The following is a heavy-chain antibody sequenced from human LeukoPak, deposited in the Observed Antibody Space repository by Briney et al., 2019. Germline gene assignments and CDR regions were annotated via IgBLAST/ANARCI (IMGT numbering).Heavy chain of an antibody. V-gene: IGHV1-69*05. D-gene: IGHD3-3*01. J-gene: IGHJ3*02. CDR3: ATRYYDFWSGYPAFDI. Sequence: SVKVSCKASGGTFSSYAISWVRQAPGQGLEWMGGIILIFGTANYAKKFQGSVTITTAESTSTANMELSSLRSEDTAVYYCATRYYDFWSGYPAFDIWGQGTMVTVSS. CDR1: GGTFSSYA. CDR2: IILIFGTA.